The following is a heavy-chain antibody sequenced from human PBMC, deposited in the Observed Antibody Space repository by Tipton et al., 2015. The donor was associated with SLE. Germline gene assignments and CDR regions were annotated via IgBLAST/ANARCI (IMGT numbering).Heavy chain of an antibody. Sequence: GSLRLSCTVSGGSISSYYWSWIRQPPGKGLEWIGYIYYSGSTNYNPSLKSRVTISVDTSKNQFSLKLSSVTAADTAVYYCAREGSSWYYFDYWGQGTLVTVSS. D-gene: IGHD6-13*01. V-gene: IGHV4-59*01. CDR1: GGSISSYY. CDR2: IYYSGST. J-gene: IGHJ4*02. CDR3: AREGSSWYYFDY.